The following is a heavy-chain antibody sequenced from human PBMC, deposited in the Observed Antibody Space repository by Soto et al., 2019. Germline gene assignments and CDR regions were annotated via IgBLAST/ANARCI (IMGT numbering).Heavy chain of an antibody. CDR2: IDPSDSYT. Sequence: GESLKISCKGSGYSFTSYWISWVRQMPGKGLEWMGRIDPSDSYTKYSPSFQGHVTISADKSISTAYLQWSSLKASDTAMYYCASNTNWNYYYGMDVWGQGTTVTVS. CDR3: ASNTNWNYYYGMDV. J-gene: IGHJ6*02. V-gene: IGHV5-10-1*01. CDR1: GYSFTSYW. D-gene: IGHD1-1*01.